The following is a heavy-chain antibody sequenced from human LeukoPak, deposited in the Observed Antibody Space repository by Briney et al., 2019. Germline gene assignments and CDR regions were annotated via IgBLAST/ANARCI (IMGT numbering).Heavy chain of an antibody. J-gene: IGHJ4*02. D-gene: IGHD6-25*01. V-gene: IGHV1-18*01. CDR1: GYSFTSYG. CDR3: ARDLTLQAAAAIVYYFDY. CDR2: ISGYNGNT. Sequence: ASVKVSCKASGYSFTSYGITWVRQAPGQGLEWMGWISGYNGNTKYAQKFQGRVTMTTDTSTSTAYMELRSLRSDDTAVYYCARDLTLQAAAAIVYYFDYWGQGTLVTVSS.